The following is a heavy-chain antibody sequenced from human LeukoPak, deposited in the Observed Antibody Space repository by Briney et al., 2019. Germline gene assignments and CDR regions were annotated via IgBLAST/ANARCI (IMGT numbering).Heavy chain of an antibody. CDR1: GFTFDDYA. D-gene: IGHD3-10*01. J-gene: IGHJ4*02. CDR2: ISWNSGNI. V-gene: IGHV3-9*01. CDR3: ARRLYYYGSGTLDY. Sequence: GGSLRLSCVASGFTFDDYAMHWVRQAPGKGLEWVSGISWNSGNIGYGDSVKGRFTISRDNSKNTLYLQMNSLRAEDTAVYYCARRLYYYGSGTLDYWGQGTLVTVSS.